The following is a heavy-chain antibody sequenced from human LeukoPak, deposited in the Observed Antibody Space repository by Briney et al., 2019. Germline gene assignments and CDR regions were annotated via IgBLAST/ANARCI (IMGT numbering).Heavy chain of an antibody. V-gene: IGHV3-9*03. CDR2: ISWNSGSI. J-gene: IGHJ4*02. D-gene: IGHD3-22*01. CDR1: GFTFSSYE. CDR3: AKDMGADYYDSSGHFDY. Sequence: GGSLRLSCAASGFTFSSYEMNWVRQAPGKGLEWVSGISWNSGSIGYADSVMGRFTISRDNAKNSLYLQMNSLRAEDMALYYCAKDMGADYYDSSGHFDYWGQGTLVTVSS.